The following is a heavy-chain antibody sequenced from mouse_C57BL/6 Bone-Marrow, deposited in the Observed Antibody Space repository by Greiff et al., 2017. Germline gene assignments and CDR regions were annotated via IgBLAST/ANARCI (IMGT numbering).Heavy chain of an antibody. D-gene: IGHD2-12*01. CDR2: IRSKSNNYAT. Sequence: GGGLVQPKGSLKLSCAASGFSFNTYAMNWVRQAPGKGLEWVARIRSKSNNYATYYADSVKDRFTISRDDSESMLYLQMNNLKTEDTAMYYCVSYDAGYFDVWGTGTTVTVSS. J-gene: IGHJ1*03. CDR3: VSYDAGYFDV. CDR1: GFSFNTYA. V-gene: IGHV10-1*01.